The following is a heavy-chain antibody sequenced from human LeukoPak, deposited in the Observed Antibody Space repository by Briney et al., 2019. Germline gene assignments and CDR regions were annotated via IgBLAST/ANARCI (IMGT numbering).Heavy chain of an antibody. J-gene: IGHJ4*02. D-gene: IGHD5-18*01. CDR2: ISSNGGST. CDR1: GFTFSSYA. Sequence: PGGSLRLSCSASGFTFSSYAMHWVRQAPGKGLEYVSAISSNGGSTYHADSVKGRFTISRDNSKNTLYLQMSSLRAEDTAVYYCVKDWAAMVSGGGYWGQGTLVTVSS. V-gene: IGHV3-64D*06. CDR3: VKDWAAMVSGGGY.